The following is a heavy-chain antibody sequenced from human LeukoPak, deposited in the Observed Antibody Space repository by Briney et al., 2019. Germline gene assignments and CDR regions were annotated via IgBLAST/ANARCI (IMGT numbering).Heavy chain of an antibody. V-gene: IGHV1-69*13. J-gene: IGHJ4*02. CDR3: ARGKNDYGDYVFDY. CDR2: IIPIFGTA. D-gene: IGHD4-17*01. Sequence: ASVKVSCKASGGTFSSYAISWVRQAPGQGLEWMGGIIPIFGTANYAQKFQGRVTITADESTSTAYMELSSLRPEDTAVYYCARGKNDYGDYVFDYWGQGTLVTVSS. CDR1: GGTFSSYA.